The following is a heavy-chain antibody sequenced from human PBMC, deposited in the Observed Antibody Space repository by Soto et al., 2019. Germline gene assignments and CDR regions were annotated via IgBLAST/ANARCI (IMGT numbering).Heavy chain of an antibody. V-gene: IGHV4-34*12. J-gene: IGHJ4*02. CDR1: GESFSGYY. D-gene: IGHD4-17*01. CDR3: ARDDPVTRTIDY. Sequence: QVQLQQWGAGLLKPSETLSLTCVVYGESFSGYYWTWIRQPPGQGLEWIGGIINSGTTNYNPSLKRRVTMSVDTSKNQFSLNLNSVTAADTAVYYCARDDPVTRTIDYWGQGTLVTVSS. CDR2: IINSGTT.